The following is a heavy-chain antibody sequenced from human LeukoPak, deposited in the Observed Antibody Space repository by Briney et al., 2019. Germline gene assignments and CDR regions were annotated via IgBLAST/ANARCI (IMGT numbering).Heavy chain of an antibody. D-gene: IGHD3-16*01. CDR1: GFIFTTYG. CDR3: AKDSLADIDY. V-gene: IGHV3-30*02. J-gene: IGHJ4*02. Sequence: GGSLRLSCAASGFIFTTYGMYWVRQAPGKGLEWVAFIRHDESIINYADSVKGRSTISRDNSKNTLYLQMNSLRAEDTAVYYCAKDSLADIDYWGQGTLVTVSS. CDR2: IRHDESII.